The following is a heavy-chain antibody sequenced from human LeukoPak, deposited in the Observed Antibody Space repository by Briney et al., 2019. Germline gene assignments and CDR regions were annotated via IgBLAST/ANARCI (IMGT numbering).Heavy chain of an antibody. V-gene: IGHV1-2*02. J-gene: IGHJ6*03. CDR3: ARDPAGEPAAYYYMDV. CDR2: INPNSGGT. Sequence: ASVKVSCKASGYTFTGYYMHWVRQAPGQGLEWMGWINPNSGGTNYAQKFQGRVTMTRDTSISTAYMELSRLRSDDTAVYYCARDPAGEPAAYYYMDVWGKGTTVTVSS. D-gene: IGHD2-2*01. CDR1: GYTFTGYY.